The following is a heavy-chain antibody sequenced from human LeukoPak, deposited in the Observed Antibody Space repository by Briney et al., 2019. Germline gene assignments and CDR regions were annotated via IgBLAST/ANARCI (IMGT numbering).Heavy chain of an antibody. CDR3: ARDLAYSSSPSK. J-gene: IGHJ4*02. D-gene: IGHD6-13*01. V-gene: IGHV3-21*01. CDR1: GFTFSIYT. Sequence: PGGSLRLSCAASGFTFSIYTMNWVRQAPGKGLEWVSSISGSSSFLYYADSVKGRFTISRDNAKNSLYLQMSSLRAEDMAVYYCARDLAYSSSPSKWGQGTLVTVSS. CDR2: ISGSSSFL.